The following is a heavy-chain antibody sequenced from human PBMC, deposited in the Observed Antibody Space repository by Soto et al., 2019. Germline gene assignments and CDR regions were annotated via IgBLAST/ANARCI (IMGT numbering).Heavy chain of an antibody. Sequence: GGLLRLPCAAVGLPISSHSMILVRQAPGKGLEWVSAISGSGGSTYYADSVKGRFTISRDNSKNTLYLQMNSLRAEDTAVYYCAKDRDWKRYFDYWGQGKRVTVSA. D-gene: IGHD1-1*01. CDR3: AKDRDWKRYFDY. V-gene: IGHV3-23*01. CDR2: ISGSGGST. J-gene: IGHJ4*02. CDR1: GLPISSHS.